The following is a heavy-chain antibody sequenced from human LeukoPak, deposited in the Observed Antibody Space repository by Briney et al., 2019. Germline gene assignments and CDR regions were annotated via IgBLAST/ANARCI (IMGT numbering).Heavy chain of an antibody. CDR1: GFTFSSYA. D-gene: IGHD1-14*01. Sequence: PGGSLRLSCAASGFTFSSYAMSWVRQAPGKGLEWVAVISYDGSDKYYADSVKGRFTISRDTSKNTLFLQMNSLRAEDTAVYYCARLSRDSGGLDVWGQGTTVTVSS. CDR3: ARLSRDSGGLDV. V-gene: IGHV3-30-3*01. J-gene: IGHJ6*02. CDR2: ISYDGSDK.